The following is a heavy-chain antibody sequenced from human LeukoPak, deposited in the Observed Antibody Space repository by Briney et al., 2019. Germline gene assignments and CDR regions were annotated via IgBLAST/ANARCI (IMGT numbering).Heavy chain of an antibody. Sequence: GGSLRLSCAASGFTFSNYGMHWVRQAPGKGLEWVAIISYDGSNKYYADSVKGRFTISRDNSKNTLYLQMNSLRAEDTAVYYCAKRACSSSWFADYFDYWGQGTLVTVSS. CDR1: GFTFSNYG. CDR2: ISYDGSNK. J-gene: IGHJ4*02. CDR3: AKRACSSSWFADYFDY. V-gene: IGHV3-30*18. D-gene: IGHD6-13*01.